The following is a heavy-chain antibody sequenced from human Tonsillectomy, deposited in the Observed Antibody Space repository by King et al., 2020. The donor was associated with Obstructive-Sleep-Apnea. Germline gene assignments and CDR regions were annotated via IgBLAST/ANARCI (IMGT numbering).Heavy chain of an antibody. CDR2: ITGSGGTT. CDR3: AKDNQVAYCGGDCYSLGDY. D-gene: IGHD2-21*02. J-gene: IGHJ4*02. Sequence: VQLVESGGGLVQPGGSLRLSCAASGFTFSSYAMSWVRQAPGKGLEWVSVITGSGGTTYYADSVKGRFTISRDNSKNTLYLQMNSLRAGDTAVYYCAKDNQVAYCGGDCYSLGDYWGQGTLVTVSS. CDR1: GFTFSSYA. V-gene: IGHV3-23*04.